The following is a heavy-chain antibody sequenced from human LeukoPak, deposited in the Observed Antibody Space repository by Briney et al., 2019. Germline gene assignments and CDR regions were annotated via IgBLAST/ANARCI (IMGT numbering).Heavy chain of an antibody. CDR1: GGTFSSYA. D-gene: IGHD6-13*01. CDR3: ARVGGSWDYFDY. J-gene: IGHJ4*02. CDR2: IIPILGIA. Sequence: SVKVSCKASGGTFSSYAISWVRQAPGQGLEWMGRIIPILGIANYAQKFQGRVTITADKSTGTAYMELSSLRSEDTAVYYCARVGGSWDYFDYWGQGTLVTVSS. V-gene: IGHV1-69*04.